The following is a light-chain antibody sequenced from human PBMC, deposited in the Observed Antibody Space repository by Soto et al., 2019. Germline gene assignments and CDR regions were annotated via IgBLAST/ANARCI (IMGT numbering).Light chain of an antibody. Sequence: DLQMTQSPSSLSASVGDRVTITCRASQSITNYLNWYQQRPGKAPQLLIYAASNLQSGAPSRFSGSGSGTDFTLTISSLQPEDFASYYCQQTYSTPVTFGGGTKVEIK. CDR3: QQTYSTPVT. V-gene: IGKV1-39*01. J-gene: IGKJ4*01. CDR2: AAS. CDR1: QSITNY.